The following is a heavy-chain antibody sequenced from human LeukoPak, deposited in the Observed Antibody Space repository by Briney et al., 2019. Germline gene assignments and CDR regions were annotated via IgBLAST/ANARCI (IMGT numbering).Heavy chain of an antibody. CDR1: GYTFTGYY. J-gene: IGHJ3*02. V-gene: IGHV1-2*02. CDR3: ARDWVPAAISKDDAFDI. D-gene: IGHD2-2*02. Sequence: ASVKVSCKASGYTFTGYYMHWVRQAPGQGLEWMGWINPNSGGTNYAQKFQGRVTMTRDTSISTAYMELSRLRSDDTAVYYCARDWVPAAISKDDAFDIWGQGTMVTVSS. CDR2: INPNSGGT.